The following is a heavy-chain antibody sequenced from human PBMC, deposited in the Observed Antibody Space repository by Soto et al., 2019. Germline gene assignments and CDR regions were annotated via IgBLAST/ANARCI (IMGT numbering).Heavy chain of an antibody. D-gene: IGHD3-22*01. V-gene: IGHV1-3*01. CDR3: ARDTYYYDSSGYYLDVVLDY. CDR2: INAGNGKT. CDR1: GYTFTSYA. J-gene: IGHJ4*02. Sequence: GASVKVSCKASGYTFTSYAMHWGRQAPGQRLEWMGWINAGNGKTKYSQKFQGRVTITRDTSASTAYTELSSLRSEDTAVYYCARDTYYYDSSGYYLDVVLDYWGQGTLVTVSS.